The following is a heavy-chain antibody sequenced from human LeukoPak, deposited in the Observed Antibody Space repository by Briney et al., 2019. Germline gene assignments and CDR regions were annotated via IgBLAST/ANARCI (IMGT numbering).Heavy chain of an antibody. J-gene: IGHJ4*02. V-gene: IGHV3-21*01. CDR3: ARDRGYCSSTSCSFDY. Sequence: GGSLRLSCAASGFIFSSYSMNWVRQAPGKGLEWVSSISSSSSYIYYADSVKGRFTISRDNAKNSLYLQMNSLRAEDTAVYYCARDRGYCSSTSCSFDYWGQGTLVTVSS. D-gene: IGHD2-2*01. CDR2: ISSSSSYI. CDR1: GFIFSSYS.